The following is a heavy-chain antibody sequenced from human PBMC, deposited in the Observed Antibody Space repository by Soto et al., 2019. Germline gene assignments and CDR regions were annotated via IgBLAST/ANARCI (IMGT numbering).Heavy chain of an antibody. Sequence: EVQLVESGGGLVKPGGSLRLSCAASGFTFSNAWMNWVRQAPGKGLEWVGRIKSKTDGGTTDYAAPVKGRFTISRDDSKNTLYLQMNSLKTEDTAVYYCTTRAYYDFWSGYPTDYYGMDVWGQGTTVTVSS. CDR3: TTRAYYDFWSGYPTDYYGMDV. J-gene: IGHJ6*02. V-gene: IGHV3-15*07. CDR2: IKSKTDGGTT. CDR1: GFTFSNAW. D-gene: IGHD3-3*01.